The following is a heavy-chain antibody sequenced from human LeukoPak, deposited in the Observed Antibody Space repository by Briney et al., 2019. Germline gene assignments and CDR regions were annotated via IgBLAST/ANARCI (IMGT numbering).Heavy chain of an antibody. Sequence: SETLSLTCSVSGGSIISYYWSWIRQPPGKGLEWIGYIYYSGSTNYNPSLKSRVTISVDTSKNQLSLKLSPVTAADTAVYYCARDGPTLSAFDIWGQGTMVTVSS. CDR1: GGSIISYY. CDR3: ARDGPTLSAFDI. V-gene: IGHV4-59*01. CDR2: IYYSGST. J-gene: IGHJ3*02.